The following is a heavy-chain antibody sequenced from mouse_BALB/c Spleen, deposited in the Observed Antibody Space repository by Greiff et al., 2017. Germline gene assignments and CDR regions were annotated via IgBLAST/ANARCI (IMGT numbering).Heavy chain of an antibody. Sequence: QVQLQQSGAELVRPGVSVKISCKGSGYTFTDYAMHWVKQSHAKSLEWIGVISTYYGDASYDQKFKGKATMTVDKSSSTAYMELARLTSEDSAIYYCARVYGSSGVYWYFDVWGAGTTVTVSS. CDR2: ISTYYGDA. V-gene: IGHV1S137*01. J-gene: IGHJ1*01. D-gene: IGHD1-1*01. CDR3: ARVYGSSGVYWYFDV. CDR1: GYTFTDYA.